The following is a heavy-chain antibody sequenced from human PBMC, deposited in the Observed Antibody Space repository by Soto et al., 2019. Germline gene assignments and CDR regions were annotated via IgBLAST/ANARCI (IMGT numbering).Heavy chain of an antibody. D-gene: IGHD2-15*01. CDR3: ARLIGGYCSTGSCFRGWFDP. V-gene: IGHV5-51*01. J-gene: IGHJ5*02. CDR1: GYTFTDYW. CDR2: IYPGDSDT. Sequence: GESLKISCKGSGYTFTDYWIGWVRQLPGKGLEWMGIIYPGDSDTRYSPSFEGQVTISADKSISTAYLQWTSLKASDTAMYYCARLIGGYCSTGSCFRGWFDPWGQGTLVTVSS.